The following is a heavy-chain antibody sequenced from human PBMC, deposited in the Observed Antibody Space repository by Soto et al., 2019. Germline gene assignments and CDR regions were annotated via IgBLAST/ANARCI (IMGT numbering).Heavy chain of an antibody. CDR2: ISDGGLAT. Sequence: LRLSCVASGFSFRSYAMSWVRQAPGKGLEWVSAISDGGLATYDADSVRGRFTTSRDNSKNTLYLQMNSLRAEDTAIYYCAKAREVTLVRISLAQWGQGTLVTVSS. CDR1: GFSFRSYA. V-gene: IGHV3-23*01. CDR3: AKAREVTLVRISLAQ. D-gene: IGHD3-10*01. J-gene: IGHJ4*02.